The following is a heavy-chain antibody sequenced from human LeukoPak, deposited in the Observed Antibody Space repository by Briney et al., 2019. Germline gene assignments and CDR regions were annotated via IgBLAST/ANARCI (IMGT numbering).Heavy chain of an antibody. CDR1: GFTLSSYW. V-gene: IGHV3-66*01. CDR2: IYSGGST. D-gene: IGHD6-19*01. Sequence: GGSLRLSCAASGFTLSSYWMTWIRQAPGKGLEWVSVIYSGGSTYYADSVKGRFTISRDNSKNTLYLQMNSLRAEDTAVYYCSKVTENGLYPLWGQGTLVTVSS. CDR3: SKVTENGLYPL. J-gene: IGHJ4*02.